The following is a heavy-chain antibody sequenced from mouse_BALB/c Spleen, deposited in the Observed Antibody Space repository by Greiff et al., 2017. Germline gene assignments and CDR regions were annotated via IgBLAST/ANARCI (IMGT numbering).Heavy chain of an antibody. CDR3: ARWDYRYDGYYYAMDY. CDR1: GDSITSGY. J-gene: IGHJ4*01. CDR2: ISYSGST. D-gene: IGHD2-14*01. Sequence: VQLQQSGPSLVKPSQTLSLTCSVTGDSITSGYWNWIRKFPGNKLEYMGYISYSGSTYYNPSLKSRISITRDTSKNQYYLQLNSVTTEDTATYYCARWDYRYDGYYYAMDYWGQGTSVTVSS. V-gene: IGHV3-8*02.